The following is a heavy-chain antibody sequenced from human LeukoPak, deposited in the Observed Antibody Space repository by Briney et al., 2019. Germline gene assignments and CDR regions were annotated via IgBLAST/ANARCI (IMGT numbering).Heavy chain of an antibody. J-gene: IGHJ6*03. CDR3: ARLLHAGYYYYYMDV. V-gene: IGHV1-18*01. D-gene: IGHD2-15*01. CDR2: ISAYNGNT. CDR1: GYTFTSYG. Sequence: ASVKVSCKASGYTFTSYGISWVRQAPGQGLEWMGWISAYNGNTNYAQKLQGRVTMTTDTSTSTAYMELSSLRSEDTAVYYCARLLHAGYYYYYMDVWGKGTTVTVSS.